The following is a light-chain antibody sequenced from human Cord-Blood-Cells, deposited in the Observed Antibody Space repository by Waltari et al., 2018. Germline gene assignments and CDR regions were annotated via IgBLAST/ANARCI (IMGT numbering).Light chain of an antibody. CDR3: SSYTSSSTLV. CDR1: SSDVGGYNY. CDR2: DVS. V-gene: IGLV2-14*01. Sequence: QSALTQPAPVSGSLGQSITIPCTVTSSDVGGYNYVSWYQQHPGKAPKLMIYDVSNRPSGVSNRFSGSKSGNTASLTISGLQAEDEADYYCSSYTSSSTLVFGTGTKVTVL. J-gene: IGLJ1*01.